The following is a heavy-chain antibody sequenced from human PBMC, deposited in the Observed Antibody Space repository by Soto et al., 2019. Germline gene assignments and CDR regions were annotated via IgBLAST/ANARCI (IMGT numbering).Heavy chain of an antibody. CDR3: ARVGGLAARTFDY. J-gene: IGHJ4*02. Sequence: PSETLSLTCTVSGGSISDFYWSWIRQPPGKGLEWIGYIYYSGCTNYNPSLKSRVTISVDTSKNQFSLNLRSMSPADTAVYYCARVGGLAARTFDYWGPGTLVTVSS. CDR1: GGSISDFY. CDR2: IYYSGCT. D-gene: IGHD6-6*01. V-gene: IGHV4-59*01.